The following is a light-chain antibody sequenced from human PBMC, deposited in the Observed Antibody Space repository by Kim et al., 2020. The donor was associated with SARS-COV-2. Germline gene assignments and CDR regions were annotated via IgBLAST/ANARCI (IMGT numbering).Light chain of an antibody. CDR2: RNN. CDR3: SAWDSSLNVWV. CDR1: NNNVGNQG. J-gene: IGLJ3*02. Sequence: QTATRTCTGNNNNVGNQGAAWLQQHQGHPPKLLSYRNNNRPSGISERFSASRSGDTASLTITGLQPEDETDYYCSAWDSSLNVWVFGGGTKLTVL. V-gene: IGLV10-54*04.